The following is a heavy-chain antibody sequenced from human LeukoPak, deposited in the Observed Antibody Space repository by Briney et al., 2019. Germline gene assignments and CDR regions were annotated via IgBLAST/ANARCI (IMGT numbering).Heavy chain of an antibody. CDR1: GGSISSSSYY. Sequence: SETLSLTCTVSGGSISSSSYYWGWIRQPPGKGLEWIGSIYYSGSTDYNPSLKSRVTISVDTSKNQFSLKLSSVTAADTAVYYCARDQGYNDAFDIWGQGTMVTVSS. J-gene: IGHJ3*02. D-gene: IGHD5-24*01. V-gene: IGHV4-39*07. CDR2: IYYSGST. CDR3: ARDQGYNDAFDI.